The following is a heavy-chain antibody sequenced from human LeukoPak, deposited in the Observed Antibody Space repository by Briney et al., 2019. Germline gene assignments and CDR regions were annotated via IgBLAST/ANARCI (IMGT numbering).Heavy chain of an antibody. J-gene: IGHJ3*02. V-gene: IGHV1-46*01. D-gene: IGHD6-13*01. CDR2: INPSGGST. CDR1: GYTFTSYY. Sequence: ASMKVSCKASGYTFTSYYMHWVRQAPGQGLEWMGIINPSGGSTSYAQKFQGRVTMTRDTSTSTVYMELSSLRSEDTAVYYCARADDSSSSSSGAFDIWGQGTMVTVSS. CDR3: ARADDSSSSSSGAFDI.